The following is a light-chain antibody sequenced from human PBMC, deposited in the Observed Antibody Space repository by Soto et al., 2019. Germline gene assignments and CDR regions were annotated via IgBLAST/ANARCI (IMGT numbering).Light chain of an antibody. V-gene: IGKV1-39*01. CDR2: AAS. J-gene: IGKJ1*01. CDR1: QSISSY. Sequence: DIQMTQAPSSLSASVGDRVTITCRASQSISSYLNWYQQKPGKAPKLLIYAASSLQSEVPSRFSGSGSGTDFTLPISSLQPEDFAPYYCQQSYSTPRTFGQGTKVEIK. CDR3: QQSYSTPRT.